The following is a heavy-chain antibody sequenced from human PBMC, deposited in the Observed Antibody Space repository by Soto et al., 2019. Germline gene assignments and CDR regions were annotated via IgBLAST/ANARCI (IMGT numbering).Heavy chain of an antibody. D-gene: IGHD1-1*01. J-gene: IGHJ4*02. Sequence: RASVKVSCKASGGTFSSYAISWVRQAPGQGLEWMGGIIPIFGTANYAQKFQGRVTITADESTSTAYMELSSLRSEDTAVYYCARDRSGTLDYWGQGTLVTVSS. CDR1: GGTFSSYA. CDR2: IIPIFGTA. CDR3: ARDRSGTLDY. V-gene: IGHV1-69*13.